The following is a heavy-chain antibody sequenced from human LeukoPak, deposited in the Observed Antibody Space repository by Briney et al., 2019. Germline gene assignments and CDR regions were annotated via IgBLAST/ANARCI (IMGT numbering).Heavy chain of an antibody. Sequence: GASVKVSCKASGYTFTSYAMHWVRQSPGQRLEWMGWINAGNGNTKYSQKFQGRVTITRDTSASTAYMELSSLRSEDTAVYYCARGRWLGDWFDPWGQGALVTVSS. CDR1: GYTFTSYA. CDR2: INAGNGNT. D-gene: IGHD5-24*01. CDR3: ARGRWLGDWFDP. V-gene: IGHV1-3*01. J-gene: IGHJ5*02.